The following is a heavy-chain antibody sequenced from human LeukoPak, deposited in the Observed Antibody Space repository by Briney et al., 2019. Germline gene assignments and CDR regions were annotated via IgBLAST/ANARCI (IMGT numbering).Heavy chain of an antibody. CDR2: IDWDDDK. V-gene: IGHV2-70*11. D-gene: IGHD3-22*01. CDR3: ARYYYDSSGQEPGEDY. Sequence: RSSGPTLVNPTQTLTLTCTFSGFSLSTSGMCVSWIRQPPGKALEWLARIDWDDDKYYSTSLKTRLTISKDTSKNQVVLTMTNMDPVDTATYYCARYYYDSSGQEPGEDYWGQGTLVTVSS. J-gene: IGHJ4*02. CDR1: GFSLSTSGMC.